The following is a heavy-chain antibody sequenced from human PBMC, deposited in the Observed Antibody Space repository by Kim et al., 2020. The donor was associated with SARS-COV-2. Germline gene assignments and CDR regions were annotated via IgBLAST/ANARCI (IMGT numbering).Heavy chain of an antibody. Sequence: SETLSLTCTVSGGSISSYYWSWIRQPPGKGLEWIGYIYYSGSTNYNPSLKSRVTISVDTSKNQFSLKLSSVTAADTAVYYCARRGDVRFLEEGHWFDPWGQGTLVTVSS. CDR1: GGSISSYY. V-gene: IGHV4-59*08. CDR2: IYYSGST. J-gene: IGHJ5*02. CDR3: ARRGDVRFLEEGHWFDP. D-gene: IGHD3-3*01.